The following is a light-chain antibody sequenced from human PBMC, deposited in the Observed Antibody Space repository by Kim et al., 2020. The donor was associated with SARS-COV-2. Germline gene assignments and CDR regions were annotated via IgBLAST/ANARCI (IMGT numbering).Light chain of an antibody. J-gene: IGKJ2*01. V-gene: IGKV3-20*01. CDR2: GAF. Sequence: EIVLTQSPGTLSLSPGERATLSCRASQYINNNHLVWYQQKPGQAPRLLIYGAFTRATGIPDRFSASGSGTDFTLTISALGPEDFAVYYCQQYDSAPFTFGLGTKLEI. CDR1: QYINNNH. CDR3: QQYDSAPFT.